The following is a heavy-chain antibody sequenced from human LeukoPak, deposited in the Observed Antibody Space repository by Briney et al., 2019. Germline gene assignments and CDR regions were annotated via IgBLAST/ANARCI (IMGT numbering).Heavy chain of an antibody. Sequence: ASVKVPCKASGYTFTTYALHWVRQAPGHRLEWMGWINTGNGNTKYSRNFQGRLTVTRNTSASTAYLQLSGLRSEDTAVYYCARPVGFFAFDIWGQGTLVTVSS. CDR2: INTGNGNT. D-gene: IGHD3-3*02. J-gene: IGHJ3*02. CDR3: ARPVGFFAFDI. CDR1: GYTFTTYA. V-gene: IGHV1-3*04.